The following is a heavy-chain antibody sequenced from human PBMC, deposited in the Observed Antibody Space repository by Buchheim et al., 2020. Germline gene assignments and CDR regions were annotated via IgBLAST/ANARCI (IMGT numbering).Heavy chain of an antibody. CDR2: IYSGGST. J-gene: IGHJ4*02. CDR3: ARDERGYSSGWYSPRFDY. CDR1: GFTVSSNY. D-gene: IGHD6-19*01. V-gene: IGHV3-66*02. Sequence: EVQLVESGGGLVQPGGSLRLSCAASGFTVSSNYMSWVRQVPGKGLEWVSVIYSGGSTYYADSVKGRFTISSDNSKNTLYLQMNSLRAEDTAVYYCARDERGYSSGWYSPRFDYWGQGTL.